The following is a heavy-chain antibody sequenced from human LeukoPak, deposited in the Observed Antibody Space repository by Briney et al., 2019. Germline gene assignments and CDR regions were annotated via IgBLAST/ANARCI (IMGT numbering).Heavy chain of an antibody. V-gene: IGHV3-23*01. CDR1: GFTFSSYA. D-gene: IGHD5-12*01. Sequence: PAGGSLRLSCAASGFTFSSYAMSWVRQAPGKGLEWVSGISGSGGTTYYADSVKGRFTISRDNSKNTLYLQMNSLRAEDTAVYYCALSGYTNSFDYWGQGTLVTVSS. CDR2: ISGSGGTT. J-gene: IGHJ4*02. CDR3: ALSGYTNSFDY.